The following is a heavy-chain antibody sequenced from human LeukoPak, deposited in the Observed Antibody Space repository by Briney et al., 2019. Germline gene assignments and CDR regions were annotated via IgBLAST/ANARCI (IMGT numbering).Heavy chain of an antibody. J-gene: IGHJ3*02. CDR3: ARXGDSGRRAFDI. Sequence: GGSLRLSCTASGFIFGYYWMYWVRQTPGKGLVWVSRTKSDGTGTDYADSVKGRFTISRDNAKNTFFLQMNSLRADDTAVYYCARXGDSGRRAFDIWSQGTLVTVSS. D-gene: IGHD6-19*01. V-gene: IGHV3-74*01. CDR1: GFIFGYYW. CDR2: TKSDGTGT.